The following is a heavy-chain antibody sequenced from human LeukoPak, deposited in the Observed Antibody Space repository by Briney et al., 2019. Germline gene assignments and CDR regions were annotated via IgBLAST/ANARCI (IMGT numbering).Heavy chain of an antibody. CDR2: INQDGTEK. J-gene: IGHJ4*02. CDR3: ARDLWGFGEN. Sequence: PGGSLRLSCAASGFPFSTYWMSWVRQAPGKGLEWVANINQDGTEKYYVDSVKGRFTISRDNAKNSLYLQMNSLRAEDTAVYYCARDLWGFGENWGQGTLVTVSS. D-gene: IGHD3-10*01. V-gene: IGHV3-7*01. CDR1: GFPFSTYW.